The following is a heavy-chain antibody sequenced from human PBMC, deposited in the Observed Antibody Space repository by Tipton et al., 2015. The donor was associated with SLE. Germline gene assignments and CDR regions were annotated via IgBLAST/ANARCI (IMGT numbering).Heavy chain of an antibody. CDR2: INPHSGDT. V-gene: IGHV1-2*02. Sequence: QSGAEVKKPGASVKVSCQASGYTFTEHYLHWVRQAPGQGFEWMGWINPHSGDTNYAQKFQGRVTLTWDTSISTVYMELNSLRSDDTAVYYCARGDYYYYYMDVWGKGTTVTVSS. J-gene: IGHJ6*03. CDR3: ARGDYYYYYMDV. CDR1: GYTFTEHY.